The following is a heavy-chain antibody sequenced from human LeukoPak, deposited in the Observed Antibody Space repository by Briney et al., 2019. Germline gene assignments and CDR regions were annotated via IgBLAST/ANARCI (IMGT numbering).Heavy chain of an antibody. CDR1: GFTFSSYD. D-gene: IGHD3-10*01. V-gene: IGHV3-30-3*01. J-gene: IGHJ6*02. CDR3: ARDGYYGSGSYWSGRGHYGMDV. CDR2: ISYDGSNK. Sequence: PGGSLRLSCAASGFTFSSYDMYWVRQAPGKGLEWVAFISYDGSNKYYADSVKGRFTISRDNSKNTLYLQMNSLRGEDTAVYYCARDGYYGSGSYWSGRGHYGMDVWGQGTTVTVSS.